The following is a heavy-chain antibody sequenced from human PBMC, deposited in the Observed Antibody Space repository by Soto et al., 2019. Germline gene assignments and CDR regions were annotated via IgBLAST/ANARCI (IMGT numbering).Heavy chain of an antibody. Sequence: GGSLRLSCVASGFTFSSYGMHWVRQAPGKGLEWVAVIWDDGSNKDYADSVKGRFIISRDNSKNTLYLQMNSLRAEDTAMYFCARVYNWNYALDYWGQGTLVTVSS. J-gene: IGHJ4*02. D-gene: IGHD1-7*01. CDR1: GFTFSSYG. V-gene: IGHV3-33*01. CDR2: IWDDGSNK. CDR3: ARVYNWNYALDY.